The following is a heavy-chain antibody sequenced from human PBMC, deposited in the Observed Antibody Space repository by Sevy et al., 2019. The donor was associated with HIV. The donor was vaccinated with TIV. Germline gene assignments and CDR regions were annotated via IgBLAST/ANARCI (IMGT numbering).Heavy chain of an antibody. CDR3: AREAMIVVGNYDYYGMDV. J-gene: IGHJ6*02. V-gene: IGHV3-7*01. CDR1: GFTFSSYW. D-gene: IGHD3-22*01. CDR2: IKQDGSEK. Sequence: GESLKISCAASGFTFSSYWMSWVRQAPGKGLEWVANIKQDGSEKYYVDSVKGRFTISRDNAKNSLYLQMNSLRAEDTAVYYCAREAMIVVGNYDYYGMDVRGQGTTVTVSS.